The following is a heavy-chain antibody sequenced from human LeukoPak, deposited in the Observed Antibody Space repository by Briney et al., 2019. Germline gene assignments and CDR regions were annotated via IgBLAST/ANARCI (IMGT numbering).Heavy chain of an antibody. CDR1: GYTFTGYY. D-gene: IGHD6-13*01. J-gene: IGHJ6*02. Sequence: ASVKVSCKASGYTFTGYYMHWVRQAPGQGLEWMGWINPNSGGTNYAQKFQGRVTMTRDTSISTAYMELSRLRSDDTAVYYCARDRIAAAGRELYYYYGMDVWGQGTTVTVSS. CDR2: INPNSGGT. V-gene: IGHV1-2*02. CDR3: ARDRIAAAGRELYYYYGMDV.